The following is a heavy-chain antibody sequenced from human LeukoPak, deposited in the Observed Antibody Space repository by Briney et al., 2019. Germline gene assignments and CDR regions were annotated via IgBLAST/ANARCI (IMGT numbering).Heavy chain of an antibody. V-gene: IGHV4-34*01. CDR1: GFTFSSYG. CDR2: INHSGST. Sequence: LRLSCAASGFTFSSYGMHWIRQPPGKGLEWIGEINHSGSTNYNPSLKSRVTISVDTSKNQFSLKLSSVTAADTAVYYCASGIVVVVAATQRVYYGMDVWGQGTTVTVSS. CDR3: ASGIVVVVAATQRVYYGMDV. D-gene: IGHD2-15*01. J-gene: IGHJ6*02.